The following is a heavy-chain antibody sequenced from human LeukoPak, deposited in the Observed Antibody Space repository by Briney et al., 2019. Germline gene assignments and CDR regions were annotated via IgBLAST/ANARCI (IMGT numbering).Heavy chain of an antibody. Sequence: PGGSLRLSCAASGFTFDDYAMHWVRQAPGKGLEWVSGISWNSGSIDYADSVKGRFTISRDNAKNSLYLQMNSLRAEDTALYYCAKEYDILTGYSLYGMDVWGQGTTVTVSS. J-gene: IGHJ6*02. CDR2: ISWNSGSI. D-gene: IGHD3-9*01. CDR1: GFTFDDYA. V-gene: IGHV3-9*01. CDR3: AKEYDILTGYSLYGMDV.